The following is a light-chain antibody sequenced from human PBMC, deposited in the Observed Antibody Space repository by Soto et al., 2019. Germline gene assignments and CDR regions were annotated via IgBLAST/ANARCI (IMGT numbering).Light chain of an antibody. CDR1: QSVSSY. Sequence: IVLTQSPGTLSLSPGERATLSCRASQSVSSYLAWYQQKPGQAPRLLIYDASNRATGIPVRFSGSGSGTDFTLTISSLEPEDFAVYYCQQRSNWPPTFGQGTRLEI. CDR3: QQRSNWPPT. V-gene: IGKV3-11*01. CDR2: DAS. J-gene: IGKJ5*01.